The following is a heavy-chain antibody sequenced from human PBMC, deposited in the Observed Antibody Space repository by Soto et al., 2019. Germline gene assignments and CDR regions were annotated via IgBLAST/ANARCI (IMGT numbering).Heavy chain of an antibody. CDR3: ARDGHSGRSEGFDI. D-gene: IGHD1-26*01. CDR1: GFPLGAYT. J-gene: IGHJ3*02. CDR2: ISYDGSSE. Sequence: QMQLVESGGGVVQPGRSLRLSCVASGFPLGAYTMHCVRQAPGKGLEWVAVISYDGSSEYYADSVKGRFTISRDNSKNTLFMQMNSLRAEDTAVYYCARDGHSGRSEGFDIWGQGTTVTVSS. V-gene: IGHV3-30-3*01.